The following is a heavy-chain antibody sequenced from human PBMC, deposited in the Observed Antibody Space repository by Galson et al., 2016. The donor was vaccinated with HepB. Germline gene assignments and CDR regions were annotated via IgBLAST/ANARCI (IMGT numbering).Heavy chain of an antibody. D-gene: IGHD3-22*01. CDR2: ISSRGITT. CDR1: GFTFSNYA. Sequence: SLRLSCAASGFTFSNYAMTWVRQPPGKRLEWVSAISSRGITTYYADSVKGRFTVSRDNSKNTLFLQLNSLRAEDTALYYCAKDFGSSGDYQLFEYWGQGTLVAVSS. J-gene: IGHJ4*02. CDR3: AKDFGSSGDYQLFEY. V-gene: IGHV3-23*01.